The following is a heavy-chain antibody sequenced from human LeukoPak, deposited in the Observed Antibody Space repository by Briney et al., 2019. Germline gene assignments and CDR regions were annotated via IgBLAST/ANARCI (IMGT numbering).Heavy chain of an antibody. V-gene: IGHV4-39*01. J-gene: IGHJ3*02. Sequence: PSETLSLTCTVSGGTISSGNYNWGGIRQPPGKGREGIGSIYYSGTTYSNPSLKSRVTISLDTSKNQFSLRLSSVTAADTAVYYCARLLYSSGWYSAFDIWGQGTMVTVSS. CDR2: IYYSGTT. CDR3: ARLLYSSGWYSAFDI. CDR1: GGTISSGNYN. D-gene: IGHD6-19*01.